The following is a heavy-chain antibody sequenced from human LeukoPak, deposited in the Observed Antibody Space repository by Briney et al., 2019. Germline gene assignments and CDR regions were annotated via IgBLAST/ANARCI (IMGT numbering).Heavy chain of an antibody. D-gene: IGHD3-22*01. CDR2: INPNSGGT. CDR3: ARGPFYYDSNLDY. CDR1: GYTFTGYY. Sequence: ASVKVSCKASGYTFTGYYMHWVRQAPGQGLEWMGWINPNSGGTNYAQKFQGRVTMTRDTSISTAYMELSRLRSDDTAVYYCARGPFYYDSNLDYWGQGTLVTVSS. J-gene: IGHJ4*02. V-gene: IGHV1-2*02.